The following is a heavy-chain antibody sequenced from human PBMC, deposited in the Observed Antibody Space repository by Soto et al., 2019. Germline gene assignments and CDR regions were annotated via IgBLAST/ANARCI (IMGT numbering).Heavy chain of an antibody. CDR1: GFTFSSYA. CDR3: AKSPITIFGVVMASNFDY. Sequence: PGGSLRLSCAASGFTFSSYAMSWVRQAPGKGPEWVSTINRGACSTYYADSVKGRFTISRDNSKNTLYLQMNSLRAEDTAVYYCAKSPITIFGVVMASNFDYWGQGTLVTVSS. D-gene: IGHD3-3*01. CDR2: INRGACST. V-gene: IGHV3-23*05. J-gene: IGHJ4*02.